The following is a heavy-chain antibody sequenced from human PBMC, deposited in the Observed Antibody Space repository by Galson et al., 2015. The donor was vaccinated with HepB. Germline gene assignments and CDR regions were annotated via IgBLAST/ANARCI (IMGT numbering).Heavy chain of an antibody. Sequence: SVKVSCKASGGTFSSYAISWVRQAPGQGLEWMGGIIPIFGTANYAQKFQGRVTITADESTSTAYMELSSLRSEDTAVYYCANPRISNNHYYHSNGPFWYWGQGTLVTVSS. CDR2: IIPIFGTA. J-gene: IGHJ4*02. V-gene: IGHV1-69*13. CDR1: GGTFSSYA. D-gene: IGHD3-22*01. CDR3: ANPRISNNHYYHSNGPFWY.